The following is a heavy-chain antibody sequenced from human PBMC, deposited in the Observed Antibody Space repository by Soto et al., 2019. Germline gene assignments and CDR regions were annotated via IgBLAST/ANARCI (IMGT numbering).Heavy chain of an antibody. CDR3: ARGRYDFWSGYRNPQIDY. CDR2: IIPIFGTA. Sequence: SVKVSCKASGGTFSSYAISWVRQAPGQGLEWMGGIIPIFGTANYAQKFQGRVTMTTDTSTSTAYIELRSLRSDDTAVYYCARGRYDFWSGYRNPQIDYWGQGTLVTVSS. V-gene: IGHV1-69*05. J-gene: IGHJ4*02. D-gene: IGHD3-3*01. CDR1: GGTFSSYA.